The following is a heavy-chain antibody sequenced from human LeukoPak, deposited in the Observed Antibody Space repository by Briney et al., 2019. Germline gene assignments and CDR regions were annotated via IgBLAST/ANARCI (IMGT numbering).Heavy chain of an antibody. J-gene: IGHJ4*02. CDR3: AKSGLNRFDY. CDR2: ISSSSSYI. Sequence: PGGSLRLSCAASGFTFSSYSMNWVRQAPGKGLEWVSSISSSSSYIYYADSVEGRFTISRDNAKNSLYLQMNSLRAEDTAVYYCAKSGLNRFDYWGQGTLVTVSS. D-gene: IGHD2-15*01. CDR1: GFTFSSYS. V-gene: IGHV3-21*04.